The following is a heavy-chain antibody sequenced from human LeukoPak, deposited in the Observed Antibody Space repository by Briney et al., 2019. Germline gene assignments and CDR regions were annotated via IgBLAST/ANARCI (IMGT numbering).Heavy chain of an antibody. Sequence: SETLCLTCTASGGSINSSSYYWGWIRQPPGKGPEWIRSIYYSGSTYYNPSLKSRVTISVDTSKNQFSLKLSSVTAADTAVYYCASGYYDSSGYYSLFDYWGQGTLVTVSS. V-gene: IGHV4-39*01. CDR2: IYYSGST. D-gene: IGHD3-22*01. CDR3: ASGYYDSSGYYSLFDY. J-gene: IGHJ4*02. CDR1: GGSINSSSYY.